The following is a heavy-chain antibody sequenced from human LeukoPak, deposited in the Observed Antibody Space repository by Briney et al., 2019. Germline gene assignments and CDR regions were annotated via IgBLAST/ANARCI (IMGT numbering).Heavy chain of an antibody. Sequence: SETLSLTCTVTGASISSWYWSWIRQPPGKGLEWIGNIHGSGNTNYNPSLKSGVSMSLDTSKNQVSLNLTSVTAADTATYFCARETILAGFASGLGFNYWGQGILVIVSS. J-gene: IGHJ4*02. CDR1: GASISSWY. CDR2: IHGSGNT. D-gene: IGHD3-9*01. V-gene: IGHV4-59*12. CDR3: ARETILAGFASGLGFNY.